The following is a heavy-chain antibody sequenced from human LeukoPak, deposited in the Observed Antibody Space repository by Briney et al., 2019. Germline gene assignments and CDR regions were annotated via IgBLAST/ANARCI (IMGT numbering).Heavy chain of an antibody. D-gene: IGHD3-9*01. V-gene: IGHV1-69*05. J-gene: IGHJ4*02. CDR1: GYTFTSYG. CDR3: ARTGLAYYDILTGYSTQYYDY. CDR2: IIPIFGTA. Sequence: SVKVSCKASGYTFTSYGISWVRQAPGQGLEWMGGIIPIFGTANYAQKFQGRVTITTDESTSTAYMELSSLRSEDTAVYYCARTGLAYYDILTGYSTQYYDYWGQGTLVTVSS.